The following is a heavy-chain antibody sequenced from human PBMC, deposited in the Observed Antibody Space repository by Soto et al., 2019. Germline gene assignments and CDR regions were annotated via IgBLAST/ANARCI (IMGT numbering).Heavy chain of an antibody. CDR2: IGYDGRNE. CDR1: GFIFSSYG. V-gene: IGHV3-33*01. D-gene: IGHD1-26*01. Sequence: GGSLRLSCAASGFIFSSYGMHWVRQAPGKGLEWVAGIGYDGRNEFYADSVKGRFTISRDNSKNMLFVQMWSLRVEDTALYFCARYNSGTFSYDFWGQGTLVTVSS. J-gene: IGHJ4*02. CDR3: ARYNSGTFSYDF.